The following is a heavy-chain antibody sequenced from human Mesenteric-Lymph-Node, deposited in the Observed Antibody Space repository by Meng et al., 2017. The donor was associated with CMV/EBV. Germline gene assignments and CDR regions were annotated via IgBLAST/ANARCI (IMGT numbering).Heavy chain of an antibody. Sequence: ASVKVSCKASGYTFSNYHIHWVRQAPGQGLEWMGIIKPSGGDTDYAQKFQGRVTMTSDTSTSTVYMEVNSLRSDDTAVYYCVRVRAVGWFDPWGQGTLVTVSS. CDR3: VRVRAVGWFDP. V-gene: IGHV1-46*01. D-gene: IGHD6-19*01. J-gene: IGHJ5*02. CDR1: GYTFSNYH. CDR2: IKPSGGDT.